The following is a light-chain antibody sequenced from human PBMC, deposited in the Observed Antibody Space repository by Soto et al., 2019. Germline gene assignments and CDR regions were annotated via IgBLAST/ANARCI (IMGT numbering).Light chain of an antibody. V-gene: IGKV3D-15*01. CDR2: GAA. CDR1: QSVRRY. Sequence: VLTQSPAPLSLSPGDTATLSCRSSQSVRRYFASYPKTPGHATRLLIYGAATRATGIPARFSGSGSGTDWILTISSLQPDDVATYYCQQYNSYSWTFGQGTKVDIK. CDR3: QQYNSYSWT. J-gene: IGKJ1*01.